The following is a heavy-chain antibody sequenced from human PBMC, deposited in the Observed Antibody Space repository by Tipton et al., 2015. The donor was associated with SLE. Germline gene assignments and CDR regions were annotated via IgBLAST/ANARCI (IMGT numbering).Heavy chain of an antibody. V-gene: IGHV1-18*01. CDR1: DYTFTSYG. CDR3: ARDRDWYYGPAPDY. D-gene: IGHD3-3*01. Sequence: QSGAEVKKPGASVKVSCKASDYTFTSYGISWVRQAPGQGLEWMGWINTNNDKTNYAQKLQGRVTMTTDTSTSTVYMDLSSLRSEDTAVYYCARDRDWYYGPAPDYWGQGTLVTVSS. J-gene: IGHJ4*02. CDR2: INTNNDKT.